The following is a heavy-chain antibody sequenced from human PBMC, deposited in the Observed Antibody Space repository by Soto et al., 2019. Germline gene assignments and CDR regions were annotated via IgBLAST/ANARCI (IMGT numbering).Heavy chain of an antibody. J-gene: IGHJ6*03. CDR1: GYSFTSYW. V-gene: IGHV5-51*01. D-gene: IGHD2-15*01. CDR3: ARRSRVVVAATHYYYYYMDV. CDR2: IYPGDSDT. Sequence: GESLKISCKGSGYSFTSYWIGWVRQMPGKGLEWMGIIYPGDSDTRYSPSFQGQVTISADKSISTAYLQWSSLKASDTAMYYCARRSRVVVAATHYYYYYMDVWGKGT.